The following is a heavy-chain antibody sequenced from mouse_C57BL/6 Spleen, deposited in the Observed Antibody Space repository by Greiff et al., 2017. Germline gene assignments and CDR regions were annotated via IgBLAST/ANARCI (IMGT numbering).Heavy chain of an antibody. J-gene: IGHJ3*01. D-gene: IGHD2-4*01. CDR3: ARGAFYDYDGGFAY. CDR1: GYTFTDYN. Sequence: VQLKQSGPELVKPGASVKIPCKASGYTFTDYNMDWVKQSHGKSLEWIGDINPNNGGTIYNQKFKGKATLTGDKSSSTAYMELRSLTSEDTAVYYCARGAFYDYDGGFAYWGQGTLVTVSA. CDR2: INPNNGGT. V-gene: IGHV1-18*01.